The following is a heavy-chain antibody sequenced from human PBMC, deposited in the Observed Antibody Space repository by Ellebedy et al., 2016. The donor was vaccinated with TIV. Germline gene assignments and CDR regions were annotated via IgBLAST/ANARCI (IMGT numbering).Heavy chain of an antibody. CDR2: INHSGST. D-gene: IGHD6-19*01. CDR1: GFTFSSYA. CDR3: ARVVQQWLVRYYYYGMDV. Sequence: ESLKISXAASGFTFSSYAMSWIRQPPGKGLEWIGEINHSGSTNYNPSLKSRVTISVDTSKNQFSLKLSSVTAADTAVYYCARVVQQWLVRYYYYGMDVWGQGTTVTVSS. J-gene: IGHJ6*02. V-gene: IGHV4-34*01.